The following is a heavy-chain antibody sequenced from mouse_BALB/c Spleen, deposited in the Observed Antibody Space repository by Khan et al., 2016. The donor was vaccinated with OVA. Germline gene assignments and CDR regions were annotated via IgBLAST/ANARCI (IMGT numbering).Heavy chain of an antibody. J-gene: IGHJ3*01. CDR3: ARSTYRYAFVY. CDR1: GDSITSGY. CDR2: IIYTGYT. Sequence: EVQLVESGPSLVKPSQTLSLTCSVTGDSITSGYWNWIRKFPGNKLEYMGYIIYTGYTYYNPSLKSPLSITRPTSKNQYYIQFSSVNDEDTATYCCARSTYRYAFVYWGQGTLVTVSA. D-gene: IGHD2-12*01. V-gene: IGHV3-8*02.